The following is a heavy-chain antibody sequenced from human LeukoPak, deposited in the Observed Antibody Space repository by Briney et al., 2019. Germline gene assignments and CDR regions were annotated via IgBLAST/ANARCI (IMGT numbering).Heavy chain of an antibody. CDR2: TISTGSTT. J-gene: IGHJ4*02. Sequence: GGSLGLSCAASGFTFSSYSMNWVRQAPGKGLEWISYTISTGSTTYYADSVKGRFTISRDNANNSVSLQMSSLRAEDTAVYYCATGFWGYCSRNSCPLDNWGQGTLVTVAS. D-gene: IGHD2-2*01. CDR1: GFTFSSYS. CDR3: ATGFWGYCSRNSCPLDN. V-gene: IGHV3-48*01.